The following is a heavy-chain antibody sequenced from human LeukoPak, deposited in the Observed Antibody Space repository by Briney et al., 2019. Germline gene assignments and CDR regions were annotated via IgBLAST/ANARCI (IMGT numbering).Heavy chain of an antibody. CDR1: GFTFSSYA. J-gene: IGHJ5*02. D-gene: IGHD3-9*01. Sequence: GSLRLSCAASGFTFSSYAMSWIRQPPGKGLEWIGEINDSGSTNYNPSLKSRVTISVDTSKNQFSLKLSSVTAADTAVYYCARQRLRPALSRSFLTGKDYNWFDPWGQGTLVTVSS. CDR2: INDSGST. V-gene: IGHV4-34*01. CDR3: ARQRLRPALSRSFLTGKDYNWFDP.